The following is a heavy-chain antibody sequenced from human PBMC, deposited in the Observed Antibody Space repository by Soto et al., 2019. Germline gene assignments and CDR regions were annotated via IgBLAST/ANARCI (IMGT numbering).Heavy chain of an antibody. CDR1: GYTFTGYG. CDR3: ARDGWFGELLTFDY. CDR2: ISAYNGNT. V-gene: IGHV1-18*04. J-gene: IGHJ4*02. Sequence: ASVKVSCKAFGYTFTGYGISWVRQAPGQGLEWMGWISAYNGNTNYAQKLQGRVTMTTDTSTGTAYMELRSLRSDDTAVYYCARDGWFGELLTFDYWGQGTLVTVSS. D-gene: IGHD3-10*01.